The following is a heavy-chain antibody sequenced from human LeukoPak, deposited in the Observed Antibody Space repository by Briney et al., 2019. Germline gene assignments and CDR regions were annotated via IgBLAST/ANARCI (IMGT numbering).Heavy chain of an antibody. Sequence: SETLSLTCTVSGGSISSYYWSWIRQPPGKGLEWIGYIYTSGSTNYNPSLKSRVTISVDTSKNQFSLKLSSVTAADTAVYYCARYYYDSSGCPHYYYGMDVWGQGTTVTVSS. CDR3: ARYYYDSSGCPHYYYGMDV. CDR1: GGSISSYY. J-gene: IGHJ6*02. CDR2: IYTSGST. V-gene: IGHV4-4*09. D-gene: IGHD3-22*01.